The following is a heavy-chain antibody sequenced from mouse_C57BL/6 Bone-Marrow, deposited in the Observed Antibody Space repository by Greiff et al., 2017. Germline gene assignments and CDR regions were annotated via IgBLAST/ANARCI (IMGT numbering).Heavy chain of an antibody. D-gene: IGHD2-4*01. J-gene: IGHJ3*01. CDR2: INPNYGTT. CDR1: GYSFTDYN. Sequence: EVKLMESGPELVKPGASVKISCKASGYSFTDYNMNWVKQSNGKSLEWIGVINPNYGTTSYNQKFKGKATLTVTQSSSTAYMQLNSLTSEDSAVYYCARGRLRRGFAYWGQGTLVTVSA. CDR3: ARGRLRRGFAY. V-gene: IGHV1-39*01.